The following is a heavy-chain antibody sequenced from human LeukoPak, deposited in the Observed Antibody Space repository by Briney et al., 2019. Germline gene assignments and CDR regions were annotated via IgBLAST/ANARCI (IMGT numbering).Heavy chain of an antibody. CDR2: IYYSGST. D-gene: IGHD2-2*03. CDR1: GGSISSYY. V-gene: IGHV4-59*01. J-gene: IGHJ6*04. Sequence: SETLSLTCTVSGGSISSYYWSWIRQPPGKGLEWIGYIYYSGSTNYNPSLKSRVTISVDTSKNQFSLKLSSVTAADTAVYYCARDLSGYCGSTSCYYGMDVWGKGTTVTVSS. CDR3: ARDLSGYCGSTSCYYGMDV.